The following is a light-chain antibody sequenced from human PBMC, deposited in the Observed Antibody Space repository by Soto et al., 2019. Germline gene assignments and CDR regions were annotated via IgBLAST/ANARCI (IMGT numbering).Light chain of an antibody. CDR3: QSYDSSLSVA. Sequence: SVLTQPPSVSGAPGQRVTISCTGSSSNIGAGYEVHWYQQFPGTAPKPLIYGNNNRPSGVPNRFSGSKSGTSASLAITGLQAEDEADYYCQSYDSSLSVAFGGGTKLTVL. J-gene: IGLJ2*01. CDR2: GNN. V-gene: IGLV1-40*01. CDR1: SSNIGAGYE.